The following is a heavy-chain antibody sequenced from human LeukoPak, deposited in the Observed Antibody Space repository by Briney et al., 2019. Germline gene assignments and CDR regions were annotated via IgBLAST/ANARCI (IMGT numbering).Heavy chain of an antibody. J-gene: IGHJ5*02. CDR1: GYTFTSYV. D-gene: IGHD3-3*01. CDR3: ARMGYYDFWSGYPPPPHYNWFDP. Sequence: ASVKVSCKASGYTFTSYVISWVRQAPGQGLEWMGWISAYNGNTNYAQQLQGRVTMTTDTPTSTAYMELRSLRSDDTAVYYCARMGYYDFWSGYPPPPHYNWFDPWGQGTLVTVSS. CDR2: ISAYNGNT. V-gene: IGHV1-18*01.